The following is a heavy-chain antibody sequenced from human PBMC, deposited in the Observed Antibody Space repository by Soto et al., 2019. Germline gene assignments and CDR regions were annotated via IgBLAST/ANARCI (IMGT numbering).Heavy chain of an antibody. CDR2: IYYSGST. J-gene: IGHJ6*02. CDR1: GGSVSSGSYY. Sequence: SETLSLTCTVSGGSVSSGSYYWSWIRQPPGKGLEWIGYIYYSGSTNYNPSLKSRVTISVDTSKNQFSLKLSSVTAADTAVYYCARGRDFWSGHYYYYGMDVWGQGTTVT. D-gene: IGHD3-3*01. V-gene: IGHV4-61*01. CDR3: ARGRDFWSGHYYYYGMDV.